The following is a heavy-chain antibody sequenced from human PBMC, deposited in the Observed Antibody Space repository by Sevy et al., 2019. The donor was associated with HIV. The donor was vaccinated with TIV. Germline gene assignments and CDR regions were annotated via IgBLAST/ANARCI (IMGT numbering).Heavy chain of an antibody. Sequence: GGSLRLSCAASGFTFSSYSMNWVRQAPGKGLEWVSSISSSSSYIYYADSVKGRFTISRDNAKNALYLQMNSLRAEDTAVYYRARDVPYYDFWSGYYNYYYYGMDVWGQGTTVTVSS. CDR1: GFTFSSYS. CDR2: ISSSSSYI. D-gene: IGHD3-3*01. V-gene: IGHV3-21*01. CDR3: ARDVPYYDFWSGYYNYYYYGMDV. J-gene: IGHJ6*02.